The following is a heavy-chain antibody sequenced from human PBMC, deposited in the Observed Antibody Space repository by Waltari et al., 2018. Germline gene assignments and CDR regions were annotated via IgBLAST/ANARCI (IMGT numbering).Heavy chain of an antibody. CDR3: ARPSSRGHSGYDSGDMEY. J-gene: IGHJ4*02. CDR2: SSGDNGKT. V-gene: IGHV1-18*01. Sequence: QIQLVQSGPEVKKPGASVKVSCKASGYTFSNFVISWLRQARGQGLEWVGWSSGDNGKTLYAKKVRDRLTMTTDTAATTAYMELSSLRSDDTAVYYCARPSSRGHSGYDSGDMEYWGQGTLVSVSS. CDR1: GYTFSNFV. D-gene: IGHD5-12*01.